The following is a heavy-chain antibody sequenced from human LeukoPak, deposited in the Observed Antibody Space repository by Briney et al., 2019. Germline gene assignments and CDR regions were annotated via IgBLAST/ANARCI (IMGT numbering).Heavy chain of an antibody. D-gene: IGHD3-22*01. CDR2: ISGSGAST. J-gene: IGHJ4*02. Sequence: GGSLRLSCAASGFTFSNSAMSWVRQAPGKGLEWVSAISGSGASTYYADSVKGRFTISRDNSKNTLYLQMNSLRAEDTAVYYCAKVPQYYYDSSGYFDYWGQGTLVTVSS. CDR3: AKVPQYYYDSSGYFDY. CDR1: GFTFSNSA. V-gene: IGHV3-23*01.